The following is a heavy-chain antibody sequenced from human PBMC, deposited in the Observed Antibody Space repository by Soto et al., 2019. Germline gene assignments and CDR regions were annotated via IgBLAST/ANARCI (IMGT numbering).Heavy chain of an antibody. D-gene: IGHD3-10*01. CDR3: ARVRGLWFGEGSYYFDY. CDR1: GGSISSGGYY. Sequence: SETLSLTCTVSGGSISSGGYYWSWIRQHPGKGLEWIGYIYYSGSTYYNPSLKSRVTISVDTSKNQFSLKLSSVTAADTAVYYCARVRGLWFGEGSYYFDYWGQGTLVTVSS. J-gene: IGHJ4*02. V-gene: IGHV4-31*03. CDR2: IYYSGST.